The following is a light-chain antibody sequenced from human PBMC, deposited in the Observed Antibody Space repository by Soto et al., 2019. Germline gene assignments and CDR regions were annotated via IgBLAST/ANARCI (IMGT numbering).Light chain of an antibody. Sequence: EIVLTQSPGTLSLSPGEIATLSFMASQSVSSSYFAWYQQKPGQAPRLLIYGASSRATGIPDRFSGSGSGTDFTLTISRLEPEDFAVYYCQQYGSSLPLTFGQGTKVDIK. CDR1: QSVSSSY. CDR2: GAS. V-gene: IGKV3-20*01. J-gene: IGKJ1*01. CDR3: QQYGSSLPLT.